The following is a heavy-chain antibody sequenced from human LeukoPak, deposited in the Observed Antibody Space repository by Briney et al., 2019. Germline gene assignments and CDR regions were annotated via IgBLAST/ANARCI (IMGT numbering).Heavy chain of an antibody. J-gene: IGHJ6*02. CDR2: IKQDGSEK. CDR3: ARDWAAAGIYYYGMDV. Sequence: GGSLRLSCAASGFTFSSYWMSWVRQAPGKGLEWVANIKQDGSEKYYVDSVKGRFTISRDNAKNSLYLQMNSLRAEDTAVYYCARDWAAAGIYYYGMDVWGQGTTVTVSS. V-gene: IGHV3-7*01. CDR1: GFTFSSYW. D-gene: IGHD6-13*01.